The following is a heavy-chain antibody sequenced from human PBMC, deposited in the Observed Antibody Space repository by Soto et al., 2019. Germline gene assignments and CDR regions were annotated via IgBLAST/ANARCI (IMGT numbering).Heavy chain of an antibody. CDR2: IDWDDDK. CDR3: ARIRSGGSCYSYFDY. J-gene: IGHJ4*02. V-gene: IGHV2-70*11. D-gene: IGHD2-15*01. CDR1: GFSLSTSGMC. Sequence: NISRSGPTLVQPTQTLTLTCTFSGFSLSTSGMCVSWIRQPPGKALEWLARIDWDDDKYYSTSLKTRLTISKDTSKNQVVLTMTNMDPVDTATYYCARIRSGGSCYSYFDYWGQGTLVTVSS.